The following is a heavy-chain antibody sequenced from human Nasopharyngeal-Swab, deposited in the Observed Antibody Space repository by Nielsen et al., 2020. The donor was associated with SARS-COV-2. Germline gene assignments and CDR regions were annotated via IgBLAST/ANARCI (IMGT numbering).Heavy chain of an antibody. CDR2: MYYSGST. D-gene: IGHD3-3*01. J-gene: IGHJ6*02. CDR1: GGSISSGSYF. Sequence: SETLSLTCTVSGGSISSGSYFWVWIRQPPGKGLEWIGSMYYSGSTYYNPSLKSRVTISVDTSKNQFSLKLSSVTAADTAVYYCARVVRIRFLEWSRYYGMDVWGQGTTVTVSS. CDR3: ARVVRIRFLEWSRYYGMDV. V-gene: IGHV4-39*07.